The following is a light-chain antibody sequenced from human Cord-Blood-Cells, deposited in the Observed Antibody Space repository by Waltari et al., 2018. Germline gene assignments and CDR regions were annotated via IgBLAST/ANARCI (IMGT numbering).Light chain of an antibody. J-gene: IGKJ4*01. CDR3: QQRSNWPPLT. V-gene: IGKV3-11*01. CDR1: QSVSSY. Sequence: EIVLTHSPATLSLSPGERAPLSCRASQSVSSYLAWYQQKTGQAPRLLIYDAANRATSIPARFSGSGSGTDFTLTISSLEPEDVAVYYCQQRSNWPPLTFGGGTKVEIK. CDR2: DAA.